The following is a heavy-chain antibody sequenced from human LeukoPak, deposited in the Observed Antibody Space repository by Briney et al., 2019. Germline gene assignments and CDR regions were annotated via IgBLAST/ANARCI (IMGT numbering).Heavy chain of an antibody. D-gene: IGHD3-3*01. J-gene: IGHJ6*03. V-gene: IGHV1-2*02. CDR3: ARAPYYDFWSGSPSFYYMDV. CDR1: GGTFSSYA. Sequence: ASVKVSCKASGGTFSSYAISWVRQAPGQGLEWMGWINPNSGGTNYAQKFQGRVTMTRDTFISTAYMELSRLRSDDTAVYYCARAPYYDFWSGSPSFYYMDVWGKGTTVTVSS. CDR2: INPNSGGT.